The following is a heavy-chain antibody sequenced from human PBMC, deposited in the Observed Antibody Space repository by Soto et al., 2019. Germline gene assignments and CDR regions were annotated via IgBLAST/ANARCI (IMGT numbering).Heavy chain of an antibody. CDR2: IYYSGST. J-gene: IGHJ3*02. Sequence: TSETLSLTCTVSGGSISSYYWSWIRQPPGKGLEWFGYIYYSGSTNYNPSLRSRVTISVDTSKNQFSLKLSSVTAADTAVYYCARLVRYCSGGSCYFTRDDFDIWGQGTMVTVSS. D-gene: IGHD2-15*01. V-gene: IGHV4-59*08. CDR3: ARLVRYCSGGSCYFTRDDFDI. CDR1: GGSISSYY.